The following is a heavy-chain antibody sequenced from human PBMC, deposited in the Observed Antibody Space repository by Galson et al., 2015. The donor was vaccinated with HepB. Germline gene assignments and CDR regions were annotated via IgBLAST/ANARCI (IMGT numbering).Heavy chain of an antibody. V-gene: IGHV3-33*08. CDR1: GFTFSSYG. CDR3: ARGLTYKENSIAAAGMDAFDI. J-gene: IGHJ3*02. D-gene: IGHD6-13*01. Sequence: SLRLSCAAFGFTFSSYGMHWVRQAPGKGLEWVAVIWYDGSNKYYADSVKGRFTISRDNSKNTLYLQMNSLRAEDTAVYYCARGLTYKENSIAAAGMDAFDIWGQGTMVTVSS. CDR2: IWYDGSNK.